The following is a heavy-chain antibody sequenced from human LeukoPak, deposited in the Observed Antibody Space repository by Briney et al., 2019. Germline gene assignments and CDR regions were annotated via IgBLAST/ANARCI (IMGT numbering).Heavy chain of an antibody. CDR2: IYNNGNP. J-gene: IGHJ2*01. V-gene: IGHV4-30-4*08. CDR3: ARRYRKDGYNPYWYFDL. Sequence: SETLSLTCTVSGDSINSGGYYWSWIRQSPGKGLEWFGYIYNNGNPYYSPSLSPSLKRRVTTSAAASKNQFSLKLTSVTAADTAVYYCARRYRKDGYNPYWYFDLWGRGTLVTVSS. CDR1: GDSINSGGYY. D-gene: IGHD5-24*01.